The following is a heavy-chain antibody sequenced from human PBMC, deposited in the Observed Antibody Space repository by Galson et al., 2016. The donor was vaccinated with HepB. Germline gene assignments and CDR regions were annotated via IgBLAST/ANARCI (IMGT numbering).Heavy chain of an antibody. CDR3: ATTGIIIFGVITMPLDY. CDR2: ISADTGDT. CDR1: GYTFPKYA. J-gene: IGHJ4*02. D-gene: IGHD3-3*02. V-gene: IGHV1-3*01. Sequence: SVKVSCKASGYTFPKYAIHWVRQAPGQGLEWMGWISADTGDTRYSQGFQGRVFITRDASASTGYMELSSLRSEDTAVYYCATTGIIIFGVITMPLDYWGQGTLVTVSS.